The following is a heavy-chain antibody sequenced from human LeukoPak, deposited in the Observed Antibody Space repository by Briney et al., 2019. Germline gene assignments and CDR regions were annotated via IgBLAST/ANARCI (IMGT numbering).Heavy chain of an antibody. Sequence: ASVKVSCKASGYTFTGYYVHWVRQAPGQGLEWMGWINPNSGGTNYAQKFQGRVTMTRDTSISTAYMELSSLRSEDTAVYYCARGLIGYSSTFDYWGQGTLVTVSS. V-gene: IGHV1-2*02. CDR2: INPNSGGT. J-gene: IGHJ4*02. D-gene: IGHD6-13*01. CDR3: ARGLIGYSSTFDY. CDR1: GYTFTGYY.